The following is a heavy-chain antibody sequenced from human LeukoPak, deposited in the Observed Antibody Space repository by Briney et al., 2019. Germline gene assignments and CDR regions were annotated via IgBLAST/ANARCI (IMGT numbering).Heavy chain of an antibody. CDR3: AKASTHYYGSGSYRN. Sequence: GGSLRLSCAASGFTFDDYAMHWVRQAPGKGLEWVSGISWRSDSVDYADSVEGRFTISRDNAKNSLYLQMNSLRADDTALYYCAKASTHYYGSGSYRNWGQGTLVTVSS. V-gene: IGHV3-9*01. J-gene: IGHJ4*02. CDR1: GFTFDDYA. D-gene: IGHD3-10*01. CDR2: ISWRSDSV.